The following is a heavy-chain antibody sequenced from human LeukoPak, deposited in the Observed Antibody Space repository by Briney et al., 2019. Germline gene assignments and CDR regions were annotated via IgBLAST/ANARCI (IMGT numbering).Heavy chain of an antibody. CDR3: AGYCGSTSCFDY. CDR1: GGTFSSYA. D-gene: IGHD2-2*01. CDR2: IIPIFGTA. V-gene: IGHV1-69*13. Sequence: SVKVSCKASGGTFSSYAISWVRQAPGQGLEWMGGIIPIFGTANYAQKFQGRVTITADESTSTAYMELSSLRSEDTAVYYCAGYCGSTSCFDYWGQGTLVTVSS. J-gene: IGHJ4*02.